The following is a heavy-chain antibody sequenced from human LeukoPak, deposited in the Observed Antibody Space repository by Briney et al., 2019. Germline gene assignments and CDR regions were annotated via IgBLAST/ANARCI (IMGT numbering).Heavy chain of an antibody. CDR3: SAMVRGVTDAY. Sequence: GGSLRLSCAASGFTFSSYAMTWVRQAPGKGREWVSAISGSGGSTYYADSVKGRFTISRDNSKNTLYLQMNSLRAEDTAVYYCSAMVRGVTDAYWGQGTLVTVSS. V-gene: IGHV3-23*01. J-gene: IGHJ4*02. D-gene: IGHD3-10*01. CDR1: GFTFSSYA. CDR2: ISGSGGST.